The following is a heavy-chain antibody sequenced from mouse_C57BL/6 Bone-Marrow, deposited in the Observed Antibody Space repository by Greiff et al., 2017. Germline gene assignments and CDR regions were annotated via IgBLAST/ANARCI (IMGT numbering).Heavy chain of an antibody. CDR1: GYAFTNYL. D-gene: IGHD2-5*01. CDR3: ARDSNYSGYFDY. Sequence: QVQLKQSGAELVRPGTSVKVSCKASGYAFTNYLIAWVKQRPGQGLEWIGVINPGSGGTNYNEKFKGKATLTADKSSSTAYMQLSSLTSEDSAVYFCARDSNYSGYFDYWGQGTTLTVSS. J-gene: IGHJ2*01. V-gene: IGHV1-54*01. CDR2: INPGSGGT.